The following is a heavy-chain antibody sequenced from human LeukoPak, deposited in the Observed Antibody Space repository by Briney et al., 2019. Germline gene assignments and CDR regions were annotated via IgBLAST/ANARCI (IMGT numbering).Heavy chain of an antibody. J-gene: IGHJ6*03. Sequence: ASVKVSCKASAYIFTAHYMHWVRQEPGQGLEWMGWINPDTGGTNYAQKFRDRVTMTSDTSIRTAYMELSRLTSDDTAVYYCARGALSSSSAYKNYYMDVWGKGTTVTVSS. CDR2: INPDTGGT. D-gene: IGHD6-6*01. V-gene: IGHV1-2*02. CDR1: AYIFTAHY. CDR3: ARGALSSSSAYKNYYMDV.